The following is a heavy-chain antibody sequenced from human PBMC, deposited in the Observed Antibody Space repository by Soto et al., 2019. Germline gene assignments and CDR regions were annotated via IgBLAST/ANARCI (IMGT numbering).Heavy chain of an antibody. J-gene: IGHJ1*01. Sequence: VGSLRFSCAASGFTFSSYSMSWVRQAPGKGLEWVSAISGSGGTSYYADSVKGRFTISRDNSKNTVYLQMNSLRAEDTAVYFCANAYCSSTSCRAEYLQHWGQGTLVTVSS. CDR1: GFTFSSYS. CDR2: ISGSGGTS. CDR3: ANAYCSSTSCRAEYLQH. D-gene: IGHD2-2*01. V-gene: IGHV3-23*01.